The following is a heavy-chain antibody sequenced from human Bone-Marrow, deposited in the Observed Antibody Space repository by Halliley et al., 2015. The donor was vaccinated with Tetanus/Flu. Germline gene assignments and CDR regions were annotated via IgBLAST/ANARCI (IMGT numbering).Heavy chain of an antibody. CDR1: GFTVSSYW. CDR3: GKGGNTYYY. CDR2: INQDGSQK. V-gene: IGHV3-7*01. Sequence: SLRLSCAVSGFTVSSYWMNWVRQAPGKGLEWVANINQDGSQKYYVDSVKGRFTISRDTAKNSLYPQMNSLRAEDTAVYYCGKGGNTYYYGGQGTLVTVSS. J-gene: IGHJ4*02. D-gene: IGHD2-21*01.